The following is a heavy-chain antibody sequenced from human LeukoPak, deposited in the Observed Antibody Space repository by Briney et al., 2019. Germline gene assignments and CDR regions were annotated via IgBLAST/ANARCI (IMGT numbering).Heavy chain of an antibody. V-gene: IGHV4-34*01. CDR1: GGSFSGYY. D-gene: IGHD6-13*01. CDR3: ARVRYSSSWYPY. Sequence: SETLSLTCAVYGGSFSGYYWSWIRQPPGKGLEWIGEINRSGSTNYNPSLKSRVTISVDTSKNQFSLKLSSVTAADTAVYYCARVRYSSSWYPYWGQGTLVTVSS. J-gene: IGHJ4*02. CDR2: INRSGST.